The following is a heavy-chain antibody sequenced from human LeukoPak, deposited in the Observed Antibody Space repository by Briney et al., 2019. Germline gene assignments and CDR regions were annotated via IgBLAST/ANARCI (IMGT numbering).Heavy chain of an antibody. CDR3: ATTLDSGWPVDY. CDR1: GFTFSNYA. J-gene: IGHJ4*02. Sequence: PGGSLRLSCAASGFTFSNYAMHCVRQATGKGLEWVSTIGTADDTYYSGSVKGRFTISRENAKSSLYLQMNSLRAGDTAVYYCATTLDSGWPVDYWGQGTLVTVSS. CDR2: IGTADDT. D-gene: IGHD5-12*01. V-gene: IGHV3-13*04.